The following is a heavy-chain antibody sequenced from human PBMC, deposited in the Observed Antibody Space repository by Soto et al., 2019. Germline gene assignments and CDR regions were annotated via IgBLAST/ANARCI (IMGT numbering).Heavy chain of an antibody. Sequence: LRLSCVGPGFIFSSYYMNWVRQAPGKGLEWVSSISGGSAYIYYADSVKGRFTISRDNAKNSLYLEMNSLGVEDTAVYYCVRVWRLVGRYGRDVWGQGTTVTVSS. J-gene: IGHJ6*02. D-gene: IGHD6-25*01. V-gene: IGHV3-21*01. CDR1: GFIFSSYY. CDR2: ISGGSAYI. CDR3: VRVWRLVGRYGRDV.